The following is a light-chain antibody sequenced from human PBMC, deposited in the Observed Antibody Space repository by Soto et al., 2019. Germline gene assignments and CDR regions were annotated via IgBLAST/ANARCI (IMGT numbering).Light chain of an antibody. J-gene: IGLJ2*01. V-gene: IGLV1-47*02. CDR2: SNN. CDR3: ASWDDRLGAVI. Sequence: QSLLTQPHSASGTPGQRGFISRSGSSSNIGGTNYAYWYQQLPGAAPKLLMHSNNLRPSGVPERISGSKSGTSASLAISGLRSEDEAVYYCASWDDRLGAVIFGGGTKVTVL. CDR1: SSNIGGTNY.